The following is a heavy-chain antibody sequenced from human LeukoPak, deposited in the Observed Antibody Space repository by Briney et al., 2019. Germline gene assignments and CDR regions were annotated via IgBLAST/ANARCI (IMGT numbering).Heavy chain of an antibody. D-gene: IGHD5-18*01. CDR2: ISAGGGTP. Sequence: GGSLRLSRAASGFTFSNYAMTWVRQAPGKGLEWVSGISAGGGTPYFADSVQGRFTISRDNSKNTLYLQMNNLRADDTAVYYCAKLMLRYTYGSADYWGQGTLVTVSS. CDR1: GFTFSNYA. CDR3: AKLMLRYTYGSADY. J-gene: IGHJ4*02. V-gene: IGHV3-23*01.